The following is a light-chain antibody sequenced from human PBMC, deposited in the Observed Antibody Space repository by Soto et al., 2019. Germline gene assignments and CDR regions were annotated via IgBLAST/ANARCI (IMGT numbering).Light chain of an antibody. CDR2: EVS. V-gene: IGLV2-8*01. J-gene: IGLJ2*01. Sequence: QSALTQPPSASGSPGQSVTISCTGTSSDVGAYIYVSWYQQHPGKAPKLMIYEVSKRPSGVPDRFSGSKSGNTASLTVSGLQAEDEADYYCSTYAGSNNHVIFGGGTKLTVL. CDR3: STYAGSNNHVI. CDR1: SSDVGAYIY.